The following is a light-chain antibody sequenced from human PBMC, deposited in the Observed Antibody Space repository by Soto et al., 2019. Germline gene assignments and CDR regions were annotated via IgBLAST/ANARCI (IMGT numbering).Light chain of an antibody. V-gene: IGKV3-20*01. CDR3: QQYGNSPIT. Sequence: EVVMTQSPASLSASPGERVTLSCRASQNIRSSLAWYQQKPGQAPRLLIYGTSSRATGIPDRFSGSGSGTDFTLTISRLEPEDFAVYYCQQYGNSPITFGQGTRLEIK. J-gene: IGKJ5*01. CDR2: GTS. CDR1: QNIRSS.